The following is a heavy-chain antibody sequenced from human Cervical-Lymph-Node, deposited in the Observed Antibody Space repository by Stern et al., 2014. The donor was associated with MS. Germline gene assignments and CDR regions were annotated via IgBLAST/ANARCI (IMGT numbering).Heavy chain of an antibody. CDR2: IIPMFGAP. V-gene: IGHV1-69*01. CDR1: EGTFSSFA. J-gene: IGHJ6*02. D-gene: IGHD3-10*01. Sequence: VQLEESGAEVKKPGSSVRVSCKASEGTFSSFAISWVRQAPGHGLEWMGGIIPMFGAPNSAQKFQGRVTITADASTTTAYMDLNSLRSDDTAVYFCASSVGELTPESVWGQGTTVTV. CDR3: ASSVGELTPESV.